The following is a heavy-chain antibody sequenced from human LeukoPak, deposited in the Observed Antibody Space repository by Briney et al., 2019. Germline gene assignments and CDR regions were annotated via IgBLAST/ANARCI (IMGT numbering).Heavy chain of an antibody. D-gene: IGHD6-19*01. Sequence: GGSLRLSCAASEFTFSSYWMYWVRQAPGKGLVWVSRINGDGSRTNYADSVKGRFTISRDNAKNMLYLQMNSPTAEDTALYYCTRDAYSSFDSWGQGTLVTVSS. V-gene: IGHV3-74*01. J-gene: IGHJ4*02. CDR2: INGDGSRT. CDR3: TRDAYSSFDS. CDR1: EFTFSSYW.